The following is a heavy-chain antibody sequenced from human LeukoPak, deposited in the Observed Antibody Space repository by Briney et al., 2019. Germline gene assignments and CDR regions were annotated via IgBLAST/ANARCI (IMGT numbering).Heavy chain of an antibody. CDR1: GFTFSSYW. CDR3: ARARGEYCSSTSCYPLDY. V-gene: IGHV3-74*01. CDR2: INTDGSST. J-gene: IGHJ4*02. Sequence: GGSLRLSCAASGFTFSSYWMHWVRQAPGKGLVWVSRINTDGSSTSYADSVKGRFTISRDNAKNTLYLQMNSLRAEDTAVYYCARARGEYCSSTSCYPLDYWAREPWSPSPQ. D-gene: IGHD2-2*01.